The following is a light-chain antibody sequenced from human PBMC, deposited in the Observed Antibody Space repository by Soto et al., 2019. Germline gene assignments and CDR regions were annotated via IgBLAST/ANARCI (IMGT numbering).Light chain of an antibody. V-gene: IGKV3-15*01. Sequence: EIVMTQSPATLSVSPGERVTLSCRASQSVSCSLAWYQQKPGQAPRLLIYAASSRATGVPARFSGSGSGTEFTLTISSLQSEDFAVYYCQQYNNWVTFGGGTQVEIK. CDR3: QQYNNWVT. CDR1: QSVSCS. J-gene: IGKJ4*01. CDR2: AAS.